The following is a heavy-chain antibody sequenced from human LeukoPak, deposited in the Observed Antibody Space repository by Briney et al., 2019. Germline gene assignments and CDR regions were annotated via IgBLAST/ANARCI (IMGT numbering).Heavy chain of an antibody. CDR1: GGSISNYY. CDR2: MYYSGST. Sequence: SEALSLTCTVSGGSISNYYWSWIRQPPGKGLEWIGYMYYSGSTYYNPSLKSRVTISVDTSKNQFSLKLSSVTAADTAVYYCASSHPLGSNNDYFTPFDYWGQGTLVTVSS. J-gene: IGHJ4*02. V-gene: IGHV4-59*01. CDR3: ASSHPLGSNNDYFTPFDY. D-gene: IGHD3-16*01.